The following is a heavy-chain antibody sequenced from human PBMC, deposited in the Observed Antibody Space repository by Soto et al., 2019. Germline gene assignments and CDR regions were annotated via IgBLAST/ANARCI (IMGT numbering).Heavy chain of an antibody. CDR1: GGSISSGDYY. CDR2: IYYSGST. V-gene: IGHV4-30-4*01. Sequence: SETLSLTCTVSGGSISSGDYYWSWIRQPPGKGLEWIGYIYYSGSTYYNPSLKSRVTISVDTSKNQFSLKLSSATAADTAVYYCARSMTTVTFNHTDYWGQGTLVTVSS. J-gene: IGHJ4*02. D-gene: IGHD4-17*01. CDR3: ARSMTTVTFNHTDY.